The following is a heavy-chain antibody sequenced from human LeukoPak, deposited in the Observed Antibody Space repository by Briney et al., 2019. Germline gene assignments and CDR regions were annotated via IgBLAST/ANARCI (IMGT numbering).Heavy chain of an antibody. CDR2: IKQDGSEK. V-gene: IGHV3-7*01. CDR1: GFTFNNYW. J-gene: IGHJ4*02. Sequence: GGSLRLSCAASGFTFNNYWMSWVRQAPGKGLEWVANIKQDGSEKHYVDSVKGRFTISRENAKNSLYLQMNSLRAEDTAVYYCARDSTPYDSSGYCYDYWGQGTLVTVSS. D-gene: IGHD3-22*01. CDR3: ARDSTPYDSSGYCYDY.